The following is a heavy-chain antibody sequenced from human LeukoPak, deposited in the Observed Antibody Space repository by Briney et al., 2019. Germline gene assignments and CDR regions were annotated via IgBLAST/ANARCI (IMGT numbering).Heavy chain of an antibody. D-gene: IGHD3-22*01. J-gene: IGHJ3*02. CDR2: TNPNSGGT. Sequence: ASVNVSCKASGYTFTGYYMHWVRQAPGQGLEWMGWTNPNSGGTNYAQKFQGRVTMTRDTSISTAYMELSRLRSDDTAVYYCAREYYDSSGYPWRAFDIWGQGTMVTVSS. V-gene: IGHV1-2*02. CDR1: GYTFTGYY. CDR3: AREYYDSSGYPWRAFDI.